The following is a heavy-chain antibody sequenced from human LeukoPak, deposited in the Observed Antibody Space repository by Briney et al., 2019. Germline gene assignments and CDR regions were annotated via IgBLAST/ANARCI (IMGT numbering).Heavy chain of an antibody. CDR1: GGSVSSGGYY. J-gene: IGHJ3*02. D-gene: IGHD2-2*01. CDR2: IYTSGST. Sequence: SETLSLTCTVSGGSVSSGGYYWGWIRQPPGKGLEWIGYIYTSGSTNYNPSLKSRVTISVDTSKNQFSLRLSSVTAADTAVYYCAATNPRYCSSTSCYDAFDSWGQGTMVTVSS. V-gene: IGHV4-61*08. CDR3: AATNPRYCSSTSCYDAFDS.